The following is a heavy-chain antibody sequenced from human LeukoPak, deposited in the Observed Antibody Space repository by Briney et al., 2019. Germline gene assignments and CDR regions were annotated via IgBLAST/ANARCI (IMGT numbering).Heavy chain of an antibody. Sequence: HPGGSLRLSCAASGFTFSDHDMHWVRQAPGKGLGWVAVVSYDGSHEYSADSVKGRFTISRDNSKNTLYLQMNSLRSADTAMYYCAKGMGRNYYYTMDVWGQGTTVTVSS. J-gene: IGHJ6*02. D-gene: IGHD1-26*01. V-gene: IGHV3-30*18. CDR2: VSYDGSHE. CDR1: GFTFSDHD. CDR3: AKGMGRNYYYTMDV.